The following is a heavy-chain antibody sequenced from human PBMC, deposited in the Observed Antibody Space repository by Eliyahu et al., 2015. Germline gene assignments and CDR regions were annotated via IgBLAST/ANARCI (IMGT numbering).Heavy chain of an antibody. CDR2: INHSGST. CDR1: GGSFXGYY. V-gene: IGHV4-34*01. J-gene: IGHJ4*02. CDR3: ARGGKDIYDYVWGSYLRFDY. Sequence: QVQLQQWGAGLLKPSETLSLXXAVYGGSFXGYYXSXIRQPPGKGLEWIGEINHSGSTNXNPXLKSRVTISVDTSKNQFSLKLSSVTAADTAVYYCARGGKDIYDYVWGSYLRFDYWGQGTLVTVSS. D-gene: IGHD3-16*02.